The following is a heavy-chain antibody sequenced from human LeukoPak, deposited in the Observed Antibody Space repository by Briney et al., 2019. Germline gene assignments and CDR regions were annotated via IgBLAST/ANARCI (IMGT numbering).Heavy chain of an antibody. CDR1: GFTFSSYW. D-gene: IGHD6-19*01. J-gene: IGHJ4*02. Sequence: GGSLRLSCAASGFTFSSYWMSWVRQAPGKGLEWVANIKHDGSEKYYVDSVKGRFTISRDNAKNSLYLQMNSLRAEDTALYYCAKYASGGWLPFDYWGQGTLVTVSS. CDR3: AKYASGGWLPFDY. CDR2: IKHDGSEK. V-gene: IGHV3-7*01.